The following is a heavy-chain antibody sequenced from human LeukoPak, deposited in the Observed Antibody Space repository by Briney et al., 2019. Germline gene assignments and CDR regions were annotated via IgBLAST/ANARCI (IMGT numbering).Heavy chain of an antibody. CDR2: VSSSGGGM. V-gene: IGHV3-48*03. CDR3: ASDLYGSGGDAFNM. Sequence: GGSLRLSCAASGFTLSSYEMNWVRQAPGKGLGWVSYVSSSGGGMLYADSVKGRFTISRDNAKNSLSLQMSSLRAEDTAVYYCASDLYGSGGDAFNMWGQGTMVTVSS. D-gene: IGHD3-10*01. J-gene: IGHJ3*02. CDR1: GFTLSSYE.